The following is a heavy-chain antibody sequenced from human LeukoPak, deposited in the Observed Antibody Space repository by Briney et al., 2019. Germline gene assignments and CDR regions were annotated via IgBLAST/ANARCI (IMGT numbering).Heavy chain of an antibody. CDR3: ARGGSTRIYYFDY. CDR1: GFTVSSNY. CDR2: IFSGGGT. V-gene: IGHV3-53*01. J-gene: IGHJ4*02. Sequence: GGSLRLSCAASGFTVSSNYMSWVRQAPGKGLEWVSVIFSGGGTYCADSVKGRFTISRDNFKNTLYLQMNSLRAEDTAVYYCARGGSTRIYYFDYWGQGTLVTVSS.